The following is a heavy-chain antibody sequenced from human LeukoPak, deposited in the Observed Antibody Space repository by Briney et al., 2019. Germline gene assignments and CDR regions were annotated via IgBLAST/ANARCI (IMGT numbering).Heavy chain of an antibody. Sequence: GGSLRLSCAASGFTFDDYTMHWVRQAPGKGLEWVSLISWDGGSTYYADSVKGRFTISRDNAKNTVYLQMNSLRAEDTAVYYCATDDKYAPSSWGQGTLVTVS. CDR1: GFTFDDYT. D-gene: IGHD2-2*01. CDR3: ATDDKYAPSS. J-gene: IGHJ5*02. CDR2: ISWDGGST. V-gene: IGHV3-43*01.